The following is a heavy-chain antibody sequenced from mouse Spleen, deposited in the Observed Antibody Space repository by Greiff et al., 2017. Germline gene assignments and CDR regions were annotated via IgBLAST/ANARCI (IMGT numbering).Heavy chain of an antibody. D-gene: IGHD2-14*01. CDR1: GYTFTDYE. CDR2: IDPETGGT. CDR3: SYGYDGGDGYLVV. Sequence: QVQLQQSGAELVRPGASVTLSCKASGYTFTDYEMHWVKQTPVHGLEWIGAIDPETGGTAYNQKFKGKAILTADKSSSTAYMELRSLTSEDSAVFSCSYGYDGGDGYLVVGGGGPTVPVSS. J-gene: IGHJ1*01. V-gene: IGHV1-15*01.